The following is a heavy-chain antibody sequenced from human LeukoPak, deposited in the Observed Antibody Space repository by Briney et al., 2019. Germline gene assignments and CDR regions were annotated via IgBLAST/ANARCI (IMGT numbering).Heavy chain of an antibody. Sequence: SETLSLTCTVSGGSISSGYNYWSWIRQPAGKGLEWIGRIYTSGTTNYNPSLKSRVTISQDTSNNQFSLKLRSVTAADTAVYCCAKSGCSSSSCPGFLWGQGTLVTVSS. J-gene: IGHJ4*02. CDR3: AKSGCSSSSCPGFL. CDR2: IYTSGTT. V-gene: IGHV4-61*02. D-gene: IGHD2-2*01. CDR1: GGSISSGYNY.